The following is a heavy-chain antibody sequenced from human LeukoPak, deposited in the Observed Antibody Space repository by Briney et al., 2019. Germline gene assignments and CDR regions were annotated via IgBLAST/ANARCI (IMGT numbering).Heavy chain of an antibody. CDR2: TDGSSKST. CDR3: ARDHSSRSRGVGAYYYGMDV. CDR1: GFTFSTYW. J-gene: IGHJ6*02. V-gene: IGHV3-74*03. D-gene: IGHD6-13*01. Sequence: GGSLRLSCAASGFTFSTYWMHWVRQAPGKGLVWVSGTDGSSKSTTYADSVKGRFTISRDNAKNTLYLQMNSLRAEDTAVYYCARDHSSRSRGVGAYYYGMDVWGQGTTVTVSS.